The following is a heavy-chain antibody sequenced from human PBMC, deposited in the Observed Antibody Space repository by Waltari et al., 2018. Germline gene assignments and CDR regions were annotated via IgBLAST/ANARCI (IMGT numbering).Heavy chain of an antibody. CDR3: ARDQGPYCSGGSCYFGNDY. Sequence: QVQLQESGPGLVKPSETLSLTCTVSGYSISSGSYWGWIRQPPGKGLEWIGSIYHSGSTYYNPSLKSRVTISVDTSKNQFSLKLSSVTAADTAVYYCARDQGPYCSGGSCYFGNDYWGQGTLVTVSS. J-gene: IGHJ4*02. V-gene: IGHV4-38-2*02. CDR1: GYSISSGSY. CDR2: IYHSGST. D-gene: IGHD2-15*01.